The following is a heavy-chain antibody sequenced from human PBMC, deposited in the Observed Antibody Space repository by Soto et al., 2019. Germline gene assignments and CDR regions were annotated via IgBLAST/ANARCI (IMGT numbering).Heavy chain of an antibody. CDR1: GGSFSGYY. J-gene: IGHJ6*02. V-gene: IGHV4-34*01. D-gene: IGHD3-10*01. CDR3: ARVQYYYGSGTYYNHYYGMDV. CDR2: INHSGST. Sequence: SETLSLTCAVYGGSFSGYYWTWIRQPPGTGLEWIGEINHSGSTNYNPSLKSRVTISVDTSKNQFSLKLSSVTAADTAVYYCARVQYYYGSGTYYNHYYGMDVWGQGTTVTVSS.